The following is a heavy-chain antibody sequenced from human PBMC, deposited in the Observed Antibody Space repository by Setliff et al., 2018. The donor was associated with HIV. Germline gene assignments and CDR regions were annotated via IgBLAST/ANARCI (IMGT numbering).Heavy chain of an antibody. CDR1: GGSISSSDYY. CDR3: ARGNYYNLWADPFDF. V-gene: IGHV4-39*07. D-gene: IGHD3-3*01. Sequence: PSQTLSLTCTVSGGSISSSDYYSGWIRQPPGKGLEWIGSIFYSGSTYYNPSLKSRVTISVDTSKNQFSLKLSSVTAADTSVYYCARGNYYNLWADPFDFWGQGTLVTVSS. J-gene: IGHJ5*01. CDR2: IFYSGST.